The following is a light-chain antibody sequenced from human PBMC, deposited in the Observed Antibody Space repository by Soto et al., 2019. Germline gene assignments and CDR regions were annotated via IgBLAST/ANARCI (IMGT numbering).Light chain of an antibody. CDR3: QQRSNWPRA. J-gene: IGKJ5*01. V-gene: IGKV3-11*01. Sequence: EIVLTQSPATLSLSPGESATLSCRASQSVSSYLAWYQQKPGQAPRPLIYDASNRATGIPARFSGSGSGTDFTLTISSLEPEDFAVYYCQQRSNWPRAFGQGTRLEIK. CDR2: DAS. CDR1: QSVSSY.